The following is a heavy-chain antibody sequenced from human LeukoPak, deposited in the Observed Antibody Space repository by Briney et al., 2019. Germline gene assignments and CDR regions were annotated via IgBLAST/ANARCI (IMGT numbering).Heavy chain of an antibody. D-gene: IGHD3-3*01. J-gene: IGHJ4*02. CDR1: GGSISSSSYY. CDR2: IYYSGST. Sequence: SETLSLTCTVSGGSISSSSYYWGWIRQPPGKGLEWIGSIYYSGSTYYNPSLKSRVTISVDTSKNQFSLKLSSVTAADTAVYYCARSFWAAHVDYWGQGTLVTVSS. CDR3: ARSFWAAHVDY. V-gene: IGHV4-39*07.